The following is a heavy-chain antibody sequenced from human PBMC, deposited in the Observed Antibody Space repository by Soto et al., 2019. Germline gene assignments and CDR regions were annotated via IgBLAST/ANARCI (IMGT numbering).Heavy chain of an antibody. CDR2: INAGNSDT. Sequence: ASVKVSCKASGYTFTSYAIHWVRQAPGQRLEWMGWINAGNSDTKYSQKFQGRVTMTRNTSISTAYMELSSLRSEDTAVYYCARDKYRSNYIHVGYYYYGMDVWGQGTTVT. D-gene: IGHD3-16*02. CDR1: GYTFTSYA. CDR3: ARDKYRSNYIHVGYYYYGMDV. J-gene: IGHJ6*02. V-gene: IGHV1-3*01.